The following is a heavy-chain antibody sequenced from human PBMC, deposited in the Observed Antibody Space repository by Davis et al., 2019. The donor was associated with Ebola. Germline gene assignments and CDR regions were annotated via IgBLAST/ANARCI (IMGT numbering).Heavy chain of an antibody. J-gene: IGHJ4*02. CDR2: IYYSGST. D-gene: IGHD6-19*01. CDR1: GGSISTDY. Sequence: SETLFLTCTISGGSISTDYWGWIRQSPGKGLEWIGHIYYSGSTNYNPSLKSRVTMSVDTSKNQFSLNLSAVTAADTAVYYCVRTAVAGFPYSYYFDYWGPGTLVTASS. CDR3: VRTAVAGFPYSYYFDY. V-gene: IGHV4-59*08.